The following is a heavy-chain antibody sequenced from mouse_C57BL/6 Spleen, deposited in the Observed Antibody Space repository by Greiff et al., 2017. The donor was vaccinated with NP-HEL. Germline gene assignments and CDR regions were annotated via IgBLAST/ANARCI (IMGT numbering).Heavy chain of an antibody. J-gene: IGHJ4*01. CDR2: IYPGDGDT. CDR1: GYAFSSSW. CDR3: ATTVVKGYYAMDY. V-gene: IGHV1-82*01. D-gene: IGHD1-1*01. Sequence: VQLQQSGPELVKPGASVKISCKASGYAFSSSWMNWVKQRPGKGLEWIGRIYPGDGDTNYNGKFKGKATLTADKSSSTAYMQLSSLTSEDSAVYFWATTVVKGYYAMDYWGQGTSVTVSS.